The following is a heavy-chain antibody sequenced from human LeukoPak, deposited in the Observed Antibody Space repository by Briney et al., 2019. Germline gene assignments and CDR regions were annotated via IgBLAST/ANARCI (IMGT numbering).Heavy chain of an antibody. CDR2: IIPIFGTA. V-gene: IGHV1-69*13. CDR1: GGTSSSYA. J-gene: IGHJ4*02. D-gene: IGHD2-15*01. Sequence: SVKVSCKASGGTSSSYAISWVRQAPGQGLEWMGGIIPIFGTANYAQKFQGRVTITADESTSTAYMVLSSLRSDDTAVYYCAREERILGYCSGGSCYPVNLVDYWGQGTLVTVSS. CDR3: AREERILGYCSGGSCYPVNLVDY.